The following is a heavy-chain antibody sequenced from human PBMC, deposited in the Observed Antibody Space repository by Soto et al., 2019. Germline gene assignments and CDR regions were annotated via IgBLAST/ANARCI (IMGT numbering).Heavy chain of an antibody. Sequence: QVQLVQSGPEVKKPGASVKVSCEVSGYRFPSFGINWVRQAPGQGLEWVGWVNPDNHNTNYAQNLQHRVSLTTDTSTNTAFLELRDLTSDDTAVYYCARVRCGDAFDYWGQGTLVTVSS. J-gene: IGHJ4*02. CDR2: VNPDNHNT. CDR1: GYRFPSFG. D-gene: IGHD4-17*01. V-gene: IGHV1-18*01. CDR3: ARVRCGDAFDY.